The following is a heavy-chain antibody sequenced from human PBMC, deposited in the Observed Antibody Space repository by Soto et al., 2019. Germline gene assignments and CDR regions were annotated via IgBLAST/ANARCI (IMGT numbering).Heavy chain of an antibody. Sequence: QVQLQESGPGLVKPSGTLSLTCAVSGGSISSDNWWSWVRQPPGKGLEWIGEIYHSGSTNYNPSLTSRVTISVDKSKNQFSLKLSSVTAADTAVYYCARRTGVEMATIGDVDYWGQGTLVTVSS. CDR3: ARRTGVEMATIGDVDY. D-gene: IGHD5-12*01. V-gene: IGHV4-4*02. J-gene: IGHJ4*02. CDR1: GGSISSDNW. CDR2: IYHSGST.